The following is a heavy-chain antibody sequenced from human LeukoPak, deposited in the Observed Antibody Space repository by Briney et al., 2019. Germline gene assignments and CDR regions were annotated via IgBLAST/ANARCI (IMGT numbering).Heavy chain of an antibody. D-gene: IGHD3-22*01. CDR1: GLTFSSYA. Sequence: GGSLRLSCAASGLTFSSYAMSWVRQAPGKGLEWVSAISGSGGSTYYADSVKGRFTISRDNSKNTLYLQMNSLRAEDTAVYYCAKDHYYDSSGYYHPSDYFDYWGQGTLVTVSS. V-gene: IGHV3-23*01. CDR2: ISGSGGST. CDR3: AKDHYYDSSGYYHPSDYFDY. J-gene: IGHJ4*02.